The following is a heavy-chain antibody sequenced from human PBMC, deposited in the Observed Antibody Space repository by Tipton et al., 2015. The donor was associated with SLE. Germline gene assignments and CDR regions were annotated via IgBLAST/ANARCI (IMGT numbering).Heavy chain of an antibody. D-gene: IGHD6-19*01. J-gene: IGHJ6*03. Sequence: RSLRLSCAASGFTFSSYGMHWVRQAPGKGLEWVAVISYDGSNKYYADSVKGRFTISRDNAKNSLYLQMNSLRAEDTAVYYCARGLGYYYYYMDVWGKGTTVTVSS. V-gene: IGHV3-30*03. CDR2: ISYDGSNK. CDR3: ARGLGYYYYYMDV. CDR1: GFTFSSYG.